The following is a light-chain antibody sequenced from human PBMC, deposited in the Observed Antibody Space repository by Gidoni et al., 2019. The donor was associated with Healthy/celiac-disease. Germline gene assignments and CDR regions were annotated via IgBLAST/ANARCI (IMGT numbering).Light chain of an antibody. J-gene: IGKJ4*01. V-gene: IGKV4-1*01. CDR2: WAS. CDR3: QQSYSTPLT. Sequence: DIVMTQSPDSLAVSLGERATINCKSSQSVLYSSNNKNYLAWYQQKPGQPPKLLISWASTREPGVPYRFSGSGSGTDFTLTISSLQAEDVAVYYCQQSYSTPLTFGGGTKVEIK. CDR1: QSVLYSSNNKNY.